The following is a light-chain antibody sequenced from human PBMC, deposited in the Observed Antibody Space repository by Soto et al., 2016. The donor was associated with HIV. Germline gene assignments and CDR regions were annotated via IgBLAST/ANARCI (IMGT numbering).Light chain of an antibody. V-gene: IGLV3-21*03. CDR2: DDS. CDR3: QVWDASTDLVV. CDR1: NVGSKS. J-gene: IGLJ2*01. Sequence: SYVLTQPPSLSVAPRKTARITCGGNNVGSKSVQWYQQKPGQAPVLVVYDDSDRPSGIPERFSGSNSGNTATLGISRVEAGDEADYYCQVWDASTDLVVFAGGTKLTVL.